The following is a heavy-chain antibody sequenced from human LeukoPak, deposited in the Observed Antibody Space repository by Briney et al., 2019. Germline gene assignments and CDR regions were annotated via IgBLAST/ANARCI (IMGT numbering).Heavy chain of an antibody. CDR3: AKDLGSGSFAFDI. Sequence: GGSLRLSCAASGFTFTNYNMHWVRQAPGKGLEWVTFISYDRSNKYYADSVKGRFTISRDNSKKMLYMRMNSLRVEDTALYYCAKDLGSGSFAFDIWGQGTMVTVSS. J-gene: IGHJ3*02. D-gene: IGHD3-10*01. CDR1: GFTFTNYN. CDR2: ISYDRSNK. V-gene: IGHV3-30*02.